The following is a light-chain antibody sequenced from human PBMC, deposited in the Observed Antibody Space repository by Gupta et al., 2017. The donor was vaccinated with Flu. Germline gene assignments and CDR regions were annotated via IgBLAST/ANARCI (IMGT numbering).Light chain of an antibody. CDR1: QGISSY. J-gene: IGKJ1*01. CDR2: AAS. V-gene: IGKV1-8*01. CDR3: QHEDSYLWT. Sequence: AIRMTQSPSSFSASTGDRVTITCRASQGISSYLAWYQQKPGKAPKLLIYAASTVQSGVPSSFSGSGSGTDFTLTISCLQSEDFATYYCQHEDSYLWTFGQGTKVEIK.